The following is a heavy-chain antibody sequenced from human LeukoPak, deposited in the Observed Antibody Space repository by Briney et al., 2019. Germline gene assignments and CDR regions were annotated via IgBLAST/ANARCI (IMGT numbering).Heavy chain of an antibody. CDR3: ARDLYCSSTSCYIDEQYYYYMDV. CDR1: GFTFSSYS. V-gene: IGHV3-21*01. Sequence: GGSLRLSCAASGFTFSSYSMNWVRQAPGKGLEWVSSISSSSSYIYYADSVKGRFTISRDNAKNSLYLQMNSLRAEDTAVYYCARDLYCSSTSCYIDEQYYYYMDVWGKGTTVTVSS. CDR2: ISSSSSYI. J-gene: IGHJ6*03. D-gene: IGHD2-2*02.